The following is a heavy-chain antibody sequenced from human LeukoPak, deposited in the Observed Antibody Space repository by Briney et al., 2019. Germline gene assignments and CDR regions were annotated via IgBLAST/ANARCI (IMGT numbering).Heavy chain of an antibody. CDR3: ARLGPDTMIVVPLDY. D-gene: IGHD3-22*01. Sequence: SETLSLTCTVSGGSISSGGYYWSWIRQHPGKGLEWIGEINHSGSTNYNPSLKSRVTISVDTSKNQFSLKLSSVTAADTAVYYCARLGPDTMIVVPLDYWGQGTLVTVSS. CDR1: GGSISSGGYY. J-gene: IGHJ4*02. CDR2: INHSGST. V-gene: IGHV4-39*07.